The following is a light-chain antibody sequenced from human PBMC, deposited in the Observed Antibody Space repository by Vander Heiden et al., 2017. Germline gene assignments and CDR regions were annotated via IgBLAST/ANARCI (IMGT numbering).Light chain of an antibody. J-gene: IGKJ2*01. Sequence: EIVLTQSPGTLSLSPGERATLPCRASQSVSSSYLAWYQQKPGQAPRLLIYGASSRATGIPDRFSGSGSGTDFTLTIIRLEPEDFAVYYCQQYGSSPRYTFGQGTKLEIK. V-gene: IGKV3-20*01. CDR1: QSVSSSY. CDR3: QQYGSSPRYT. CDR2: GAS.